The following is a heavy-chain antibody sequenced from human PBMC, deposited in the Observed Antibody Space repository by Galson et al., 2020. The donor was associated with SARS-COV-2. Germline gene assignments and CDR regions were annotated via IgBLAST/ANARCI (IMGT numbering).Heavy chain of an antibody. J-gene: IGHJ6*03. D-gene: IGHD3-9*01. Sequence: GESLKISCAASGFTFSSYDMHWVRQATGKGLEWVSAIGTAGDTYYPGSVQGRFTISRENAKNSLYLQMNSLRAGDTAVYYCARGVRYFDRRDYYYYMDVGGKGTTVTVSS. V-gene: IGHV3-13*04. CDR1: GFTFSSYD. CDR3: ARGVRYFDRRDYYYYMDV. CDR2: IGTAGDT.